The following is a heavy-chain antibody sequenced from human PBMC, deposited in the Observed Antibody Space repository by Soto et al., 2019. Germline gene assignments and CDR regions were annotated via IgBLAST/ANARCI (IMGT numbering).Heavy chain of an antibody. CDR3: ARGRTSSPYFYVMDV. V-gene: IGHV1-18*01. CDR2: ISAYNGNT. D-gene: IGHD6-13*01. J-gene: IGHJ6*02. CDR1: GYTFTSYG. Sequence: QVQLVQSGAEVKKPGASVKVSCKASGYTFTSYGISWVRQAPGQGLEWMGWISAYNGNTNYAQQVQGRVTMTTDTSTTKAYMELRSLRSDDTALYYCARGRTSSPYFYVMDVWGQGTTVTVSS.